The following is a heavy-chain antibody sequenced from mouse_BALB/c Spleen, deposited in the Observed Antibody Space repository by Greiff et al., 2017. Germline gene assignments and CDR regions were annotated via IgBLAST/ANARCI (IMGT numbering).Heavy chain of an antibody. V-gene: IGHV5-17*02. CDR1: GFTFSSFG. CDR3: ARLGDGSYAMDY. J-gene: IGHJ4*01. Sequence: EVQVVESGGGLVQPGGSRKLSCAASGFTFSSFGMHWVRQAPEKGLEWVAYISSGISTIYYADTVKGRFTISRDNPKNTLFLQMTSLRSEDTAMYYCARLGDGSYAMDYWGQGTSVTVSS. CDR2: ISSGISTI. D-gene: IGHD2-3*01.